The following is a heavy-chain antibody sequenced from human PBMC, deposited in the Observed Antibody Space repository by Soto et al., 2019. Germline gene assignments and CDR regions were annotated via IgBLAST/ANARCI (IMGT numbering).Heavy chain of an antibody. V-gene: IGHV4-4*02. CDR1: GGSISSSNW. J-gene: IGHJ3*02. Sequence: SETLSLTCAVSGGSISSSNWWSWVRQPPGKGLEWIGEIYHSGSTNYNPSLKSRVTISVDKSKNQFSLKLSSVTAADTAVYYCASHEAHYDSSGYSYAFDIWGQGTIVTVSS. CDR2: IYHSGST. D-gene: IGHD3-22*01. CDR3: ASHEAHYDSSGYSYAFDI.